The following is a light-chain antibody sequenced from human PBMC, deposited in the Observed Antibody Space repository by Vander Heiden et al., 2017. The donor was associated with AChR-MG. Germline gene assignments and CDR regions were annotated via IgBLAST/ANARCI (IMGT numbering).Light chain of an antibody. CDR1: NIGSKS. CDR3: QVWDSSSDKGV. Sequence: SYVLTQPTSVSVDPGKTSRITCGGNNIGSKSVNWYQQKPGQAPVLVVYDDSDRPSGIPERFSGSNSGNTATLTISRVEAGDEADYYCQVWDSSSDKGVFGGGTKLTVL. CDR2: DDS. J-gene: IGLJ3*02. V-gene: IGLV3-21*03.